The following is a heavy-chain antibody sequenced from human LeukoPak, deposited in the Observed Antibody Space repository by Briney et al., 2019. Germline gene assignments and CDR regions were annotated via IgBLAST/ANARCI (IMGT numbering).Heavy chain of an antibody. CDR3: TTEYYYDRTRVDY. D-gene: IGHD3-22*01. V-gene: IGHV3-15*01. Sequence: GGSLRLSCTVSGFTVSTNSMSWVRQAPGKGLEWVGRIKSKTDGGTTDYAAPVKGRFTISRDDSKNTLYLQMNSLKTEDTAVYYCTTEYYYDRTRVDYWGQGTLVTVSS. CDR2: IKSKTDGGTT. J-gene: IGHJ4*02. CDR1: GFTVSTNS.